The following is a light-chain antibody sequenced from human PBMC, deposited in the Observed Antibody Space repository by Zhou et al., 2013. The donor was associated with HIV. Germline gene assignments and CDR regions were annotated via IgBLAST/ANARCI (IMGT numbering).Light chain of an antibody. J-gene: IGKJ3*01. Sequence: AIQLTQSPSSLSASVGDRVTITCRASQGISSALAWYQQKPGKAPKLLIYAASTLQTGVPSRFSGSASGTQFTLTINSLQPDDFATYYCLQYNTYPFTFGP. CDR3: LQYNTYPFT. CDR1: QGISSA. CDR2: AAS. V-gene: IGKV1-13*02.